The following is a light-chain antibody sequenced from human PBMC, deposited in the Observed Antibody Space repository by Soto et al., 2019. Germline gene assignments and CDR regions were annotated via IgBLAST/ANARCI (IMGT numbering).Light chain of an antibody. J-gene: IGKJ5*01. CDR2: ASS. V-gene: IGKV1-12*01. CDR3: QQGNRFPVT. CDR1: HGISTW. Sequence: DIQMTQSPSSVSASVGDRVTITCRASHGISTWLAWYQQKTRKAPKLLMYASSSLQCGVPTRFRASGSRTAFKLTSSILHPEDFANYSCQQGNRFPVTLGQGTRLEIK.